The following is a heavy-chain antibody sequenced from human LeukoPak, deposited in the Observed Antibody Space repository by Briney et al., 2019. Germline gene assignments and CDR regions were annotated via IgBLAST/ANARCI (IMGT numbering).Heavy chain of an antibody. CDR3: AREGVTSNLFDY. D-gene: IGHD2-21*02. Sequence: GGSLRLSCAASGFTFSSYEINWVRQAPGKGLEWISYISASGRTIYYADSVKGRFTISRDNTNNSPYLQMSSLRAEDTAVYYCAREGVTSNLFDYWGQGTLVTVSS. J-gene: IGHJ4*02. CDR2: ISASGRTI. V-gene: IGHV3-48*03. CDR1: GFTFSSYE.